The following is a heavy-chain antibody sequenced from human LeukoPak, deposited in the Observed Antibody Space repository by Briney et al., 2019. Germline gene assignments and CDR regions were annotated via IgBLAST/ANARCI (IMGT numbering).Heavy chain of an antibody. J-gene: IGHJ4*02. CDR3: SRLWGATREYYFDY. CDR2: SYYSGST. V-gene: IGHV4-59*01. D-gene: IGHD1-26*01. Sequence: SETLSLTCTVSGGSIISYYWSCIRQPPGRGLEWIGYSYYSGSTNYNPSLKSRVNISVDTSKNQFSLKLSSVTAADTAVYYCSRLWGATREYYFDYWGQGTLVTVSS. CDR1: GGSIISYY.